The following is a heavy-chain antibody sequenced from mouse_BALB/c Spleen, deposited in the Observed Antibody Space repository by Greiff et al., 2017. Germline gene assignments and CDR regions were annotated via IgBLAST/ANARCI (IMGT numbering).Heavy chain of an antibody. Sequence: VQLQQSGPGLVQPSQSLSITCTVSGFSLTSYGVHWVRQSPGKGLEWLGVIWSGGSTDYNAALISRLSISKDNSKSQVFFKMNSLQANDTAIYYCASYYPFAYWGQGTLVTVSA. V-gene: IGHV2-2*02. CDR3: ASYYPFAY. D-gene: IGHD1-1*01. CDR2: IWSGGST. J-gene: IGHJ3*01. CDR1: GFSLTSYG.